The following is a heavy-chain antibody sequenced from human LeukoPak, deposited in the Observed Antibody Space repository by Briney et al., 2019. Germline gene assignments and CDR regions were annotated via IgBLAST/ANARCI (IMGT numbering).Heavy chain of an antibody. Sequence: GGSLRLSCAASGFTFSDYYMSWIRQAPGKGLEWVSYISSSGSTIYYADSVKGRFTISRDNAKNSLYLQMNSLRAEDTAVYYCAKLPPPRQQLPDYYYYGMDVWGQGATVTVSS. CDR1: GFTFSDYY. D-gene: IGHD6-13*01. CDR3: AKLPPPRQQLPDYYYYGMDV. V-gene: IGHV3-11*01. CDR2: ISSSGSTI. J-gene: IGHJ6*02.